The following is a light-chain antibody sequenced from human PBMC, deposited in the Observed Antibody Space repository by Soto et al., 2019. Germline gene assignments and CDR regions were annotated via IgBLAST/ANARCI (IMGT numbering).Light chain of an antibody. V-gene: IGKV1-39*01. CDR2: AAS. J-gene: IGKJ3*01. Sequence: DIQMTQSPSSLSASVGDRVTITCRASQSISSYLNWYQQKPGKAPKLLIYAASSLQSGVPSRFSGSGSGTDFTLTISSLQPEDFATYYCQQSSSTLAFVPGNKVDIK. CDR1: QSISSY. CDR3: QQSSSTLA.